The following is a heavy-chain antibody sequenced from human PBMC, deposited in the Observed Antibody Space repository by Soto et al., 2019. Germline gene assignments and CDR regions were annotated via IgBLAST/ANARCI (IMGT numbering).Heavy chain of an antibody. Sequence: SETLSLTCTVSGGSINTFYWSWVREPAGKGLEWIGRIFSSGSTSFNPSLESRVAMSVDTSKNHFSLNLSSVTAADMAVYYCAREGSYSAYNFAHGIQLWSFDFWGQGALVTVSS. CDR2: IFSSGST. V-gene: IGHV4-4*07. CDR1: GGSINTFY. CDR3: AREGSYSAYNFAHGIQLWSFDF. D-gene: IGHD5-12*01. J-gene: IGHJ4*02.